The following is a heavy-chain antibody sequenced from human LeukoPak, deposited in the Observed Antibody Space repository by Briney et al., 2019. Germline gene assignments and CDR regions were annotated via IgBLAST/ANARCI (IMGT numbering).Heavy chain of an antibody. Sequence: GGSLRLSCAASGFTFSSYAMHWVRQAPGKGLEWVAVISYDGSNKYYADSVKGRFTISRDNSKNTLYLQMNSLRAEDTAVYYCATALEDYYDSSGYWLGFDYWGQGTLVTVSS. V-gene: IGHV3-30-3*01. CDR3: ATALEDYYDSSGYWLGFDY. CDR1: GFTFSSYA. J-gene: IGHJ4*02. CDR2: ISYDGSNK. D-gene: IGHD3-22*01.